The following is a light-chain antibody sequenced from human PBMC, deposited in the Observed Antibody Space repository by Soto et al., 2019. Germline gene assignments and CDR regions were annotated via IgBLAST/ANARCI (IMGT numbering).Light chain of an antibody. V-gene: IGLV1-40*01. CDR3: QSYDSSVNYI. CDR2: ANN. Sequence: QSVLTQPPSVSGAPVQRVTISCTGSSSNIGAGYDVHWYQQLPGIAPKLLIYANNNRPSGVPDRFSGSKSGTSASLAITGLQAEDEADYYCQSYDSSVNYIFGTGTKVTVL. J-gene: IGLJ1*01. CDR1: SSNIGAGYD.